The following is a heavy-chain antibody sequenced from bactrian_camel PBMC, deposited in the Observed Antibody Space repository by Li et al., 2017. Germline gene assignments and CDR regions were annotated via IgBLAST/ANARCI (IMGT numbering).Heavy chain of an antibody. J-gene: IGHJ4*01. CDR1: GAGSSRDC. V-gene: IGHV3S1*01. D-gene: IGHD6*01. CDR2: FNSRRGRT. CDR3: AADEGTRERWWLRDYEYDY. Sequence: HVQLVESGGGSVQAGGSLRLSCTISGAGSSRDCLAWFRQAPGKEREGVSTFNSRRGRTDYATSVKGRFAISQDNAGNTLSLQMNSLKPEDTALYYCAADEGTRERWWLRDYEYDYWGQGTQVTVS.